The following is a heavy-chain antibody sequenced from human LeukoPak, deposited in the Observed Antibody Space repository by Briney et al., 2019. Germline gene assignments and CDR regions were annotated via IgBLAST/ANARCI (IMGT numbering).Heavy chain of an antibody. CDR3: ARDRDDSSGYYRGY. V-gene: IGHV3-48*04. D-gene: IGHD3-22*01. Sequence: GGSLRLSCAASGFTFGSYSMNWVRQAPGKGLEWVSYISGSSSTIYYADSVKGRFTISRDNAKNSLYLQMISLRAEDTAVYYCARDRDDSSGYYRGYWGQGTLVTVSS. CDR2: ISGSSSTI. CDR1: GFTFGSYS. J-gene: IGHJ4*02.